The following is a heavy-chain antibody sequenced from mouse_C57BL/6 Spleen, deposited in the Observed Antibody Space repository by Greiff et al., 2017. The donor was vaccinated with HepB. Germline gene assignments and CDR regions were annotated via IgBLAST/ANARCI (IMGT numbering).Heavy chain of an antibody. CDR1: GYTFTDYY. CDR3: ARSQGYGYGPPHWYFDV. CDR2: IYPGSGNT. V-gene: IGHV1-84*01. J-gene: IGHJ1*03. D-gene: IGHD2-2*01. Sequence: QVQLQQSGPELVKPGASVKISCKASGYTFTDYYINWVKQRPGQGLEWIGWIYPGSGNTKYNEKFKGKATLTVDTSSSTAYMQLSSLTSEDSAVYFCARSQGYGYGPPHWYFDVWGTGTTVTVSS.